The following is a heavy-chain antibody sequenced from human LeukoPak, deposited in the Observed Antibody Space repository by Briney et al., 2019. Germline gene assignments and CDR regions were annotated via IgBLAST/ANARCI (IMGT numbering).Heavy chain of an antibody. CDR3: ARDMDYRPIGNYYYGY. D-gene: IGHD1-7*01. CDR2: ISYDGSNK. Sequence: GGSLRLSCAASGFTFSSYAMHWVRQAPGKGLEWVAVISYDGSNKYYADSVKGRFTIFRDNSKNTLYLQMNSLRAEDTAVYYCARDMDYRPIGNYYYGYWGQGTLVTVSS. J-gene: IGHJ4*02. CDR1: GFTFSSYA. V-gene: IGHV3-30*04.